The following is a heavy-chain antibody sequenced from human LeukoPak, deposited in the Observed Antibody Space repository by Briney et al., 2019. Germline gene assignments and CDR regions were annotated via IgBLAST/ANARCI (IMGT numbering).Heavy chain of an antibody. J-gene: IGHJ6*02. CDR1: GFTFSSYA. CDR3: ARGLRAYYYYGMDV. V-gene: IGHV3-64*02. Sequence: GRSLRLSCAASGFTFSSYAMHWVRQAPGEGLEYVSAISSNGGSTYYADPVKGRFTISRDNSKNTLFLQMGSLRVEDMAVYYCARGLRAYYYYGMDVWGQGTTVTVSS. D-gene: IGHD3-3*01. CDR2: ISSNGGST.